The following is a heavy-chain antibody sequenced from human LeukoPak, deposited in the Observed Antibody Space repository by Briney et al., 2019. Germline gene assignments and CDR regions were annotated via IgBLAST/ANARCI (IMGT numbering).Heavy chain of an antibody. Sequence: PSQTLSLTCTVSGGSLSSVDYYWGWIRQSPGKGLEWIGYLSHIGSSYYNPSLKSRMTMSVDTSKNQVSLKLSSVTAADTAVYYCARATTPGHLDYWGQGTLVTVSS. CDR2: LSHIGSS. J-gene: IGHJ4*02. CDR3: ARATTPGHLDY. D-gene: IGHD1-26*01. V-gene: IGHV4-30-4*08. CDR1: GGSLSSVDYY.